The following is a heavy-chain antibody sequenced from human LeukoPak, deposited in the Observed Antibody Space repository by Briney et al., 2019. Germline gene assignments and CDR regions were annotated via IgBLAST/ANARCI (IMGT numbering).Heavy chain of an antibody. Sequence: GGSLRLSCAASGFTVRSIYMTWVRQAPGKGLEWVSAISGSGGSTYYADSVKGRFTISRDNSKNTLYLQMNSLRAEDTAVYYCAKDVGNYFDYWGQGTLVTVSS. D-gene: IGHD7-27*01. CDR1: GFTVRSIY. CDR2: ISGSGGST. V-gene: IGHV3-23*01. CDR3: AKDVGNYFDY. J-gene: IGHJ4*02.